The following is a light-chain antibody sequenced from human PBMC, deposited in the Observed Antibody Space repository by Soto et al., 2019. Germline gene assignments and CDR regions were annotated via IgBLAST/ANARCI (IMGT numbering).Light chain of an antibody. J-gene: IGLJ2*01. CDR2: DVN. CDR1: SSDIGAYNF. Sequence: ALTQPASVSGSPGQSITLSCTGTSSDIGAYNFVSWYQQHPGKAPKLMLYDVNIRPSGVSNRFSGSKSGNTASLTISGLQAEDEADYYCTSWTTSTTMIFGGGTKVTVL. V-gene: IGLV2-14*03. CDR3: TSWTTSTTMI.